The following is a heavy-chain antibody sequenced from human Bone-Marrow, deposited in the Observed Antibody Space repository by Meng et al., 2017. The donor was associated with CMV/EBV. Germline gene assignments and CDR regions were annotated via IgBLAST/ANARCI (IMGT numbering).Heavy chain of an antibody. J-gene: IGHJ4*02. CDR3: TILLWGTSVPNGTP. V-gene: IGHV4-38-2*02. CDR1: GYSISSGYY. D-gene: IGHD4-17*01. Sequence: SETLSLTCTVSGYSISSGYYWGWIRQPPGKGLEWIGTIYRGGSTYYNPPLKSRVTISVDTSKNQFSLRLSSVTAAGTAVYYCTILLWGTSVPNGTPWGQGTLVTVSS. CDR2: IYRGGST.